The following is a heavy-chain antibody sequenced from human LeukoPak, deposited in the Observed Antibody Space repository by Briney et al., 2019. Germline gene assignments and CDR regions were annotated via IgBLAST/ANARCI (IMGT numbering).Heavy chain of an antibody. V-gene: IGHV3-48*03. Sequence: GGSLRLSCAASRFTFSSYEMNWVRQAPGKGLEWVSYISSSGSTKYYADSVKGRFTISRDNAKNSLYLQMNSLRVEDTAVYYCARWGGSGTFWDGFDIWGQGTMVTVSS. D-gene: IGHD3-10*01. J-gene: IGHJ3*02. CDR2: ISSSGSTK. CDR3: ARWGGSGTFWDGFDI. CDR1: RFTFSSYE.